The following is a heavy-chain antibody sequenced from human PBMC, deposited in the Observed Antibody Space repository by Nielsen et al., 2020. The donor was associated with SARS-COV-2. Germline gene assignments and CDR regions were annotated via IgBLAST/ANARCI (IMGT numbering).Heavy chain of an antibody. Sequence: SETLSLTCAVSGGSISSGGYSWSWIRQPPGKGLEWIGYIYHSGRTYYNPSLKSRVTISVDRSKNQFSLKLSSVTAADTAVYYCARGGLITFGGADDAFYIWGQGTMVTVSS. V-gene: IGHV4-30-2*01. CDR3: ARGGLITFGGADDAFYI. J-gene: IGHJ3*02. CDR1: GGSISSGGYS. D-gene: IGHD3-16*01. CDR2: IYHSGRT.